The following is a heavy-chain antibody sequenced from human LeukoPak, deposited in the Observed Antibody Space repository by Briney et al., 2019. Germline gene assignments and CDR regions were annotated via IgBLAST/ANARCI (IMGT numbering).Heavy chain of an antibody. D-gene: IGHD3-10*02. CDR3: AELGVTMIGGV. CDR2: ISSSGSTI. V-gene: IGHV3-48*03. CDR1: GFTFSSYE. Sequence: GGSLRLSCAASGFTFSSYEMNWVRQAPGEGLEWVSYISSSGSTIYYADSVKGRFTISRDNAKNSLYLQMNSLRAEDTAVYYCAELGVTMIGGVWGKGTTVTISS. J-gene: IGHJ6*04.